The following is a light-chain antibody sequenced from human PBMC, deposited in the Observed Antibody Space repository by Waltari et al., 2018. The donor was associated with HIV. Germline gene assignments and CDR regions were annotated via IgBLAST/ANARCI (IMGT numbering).Light chain of an antibody. V-gene: IGKV4-1*01. CDR3: QQYYSTPLT. CDR1: QSIFYNSNSKNY. J-gene: IGKJ1*01. CDR2: WAS. Sequence: DIVMTQSPASLPVSLGERAAINCQPSQSIFYNSNSKNYLAWYQQKPGQPPRLLIYWASTRESGVPDRFSGSGSGTDFTLTISSLQAEDVAVYYCQQYYSTPLTFGQGTKVEIK.